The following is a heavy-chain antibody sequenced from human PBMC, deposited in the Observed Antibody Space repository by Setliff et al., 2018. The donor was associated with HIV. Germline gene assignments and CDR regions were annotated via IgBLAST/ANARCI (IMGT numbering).Heavy chain of an antibody. CDR2: ISVDNGDT. Sequence: ASVKVSCKASGYTFISYGISWMRQAPGQGPEWMGWISVDNGDTSYAQTLQGRVTMTTDTSTSTAYMELRRLTFDDTAVYYCARDVEHMMDVWGQGTTVTVSS. J-gene: IGHJ6*02. CDR1: GYTFISYG. V-gene: IGHV1-18*04. CDR3: ARDVEHMMDV.